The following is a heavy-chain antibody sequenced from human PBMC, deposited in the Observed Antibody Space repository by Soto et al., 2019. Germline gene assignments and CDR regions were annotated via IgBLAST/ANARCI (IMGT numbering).Heavy chain of an antibody. CDR2: INHSGST. CDR3: ARSSNMDV. J-gene: IGHJ6*03. Sequence: SETLSLTCAVYGGSFSGYYWSWIRQPPGKGLEWIGEINHSGSTNYNPSLKSRVTISVDTSKDQFSLKLSSVTAADTAVYYCARSSNMDVWGKGTTVTVSS. D-gene: IGHD6-6*01. CDR1: GGSFSGYY. V-gene: IGHV4-34*01.